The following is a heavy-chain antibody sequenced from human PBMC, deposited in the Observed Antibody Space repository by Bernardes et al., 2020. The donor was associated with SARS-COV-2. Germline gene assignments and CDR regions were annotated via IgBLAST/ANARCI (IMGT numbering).Heavy chain of an antibody. CDR3: ARDHRYDFWSGWGEYGMDV. CDR1: GFTFSSYW. V-gene: IGHV3-7*01. CDR2: IKQDGREQ. Sequence: GGSLRLSCAASGFTFSSYWMSWVRQAPGKGLAWVANIKQDGREQYYVDSVKGRFTISRDNAKNSLYLQMNSLRAEDTAVYYCARDHRYDFWSGWGEYGMDVWGQGTTVTVSS. D-gene: IGHD3-3*01. J-gene: IGHJ6*02.